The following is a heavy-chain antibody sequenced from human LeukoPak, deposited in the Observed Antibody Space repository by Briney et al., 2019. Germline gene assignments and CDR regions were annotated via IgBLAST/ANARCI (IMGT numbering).Heavy chain of an antibody. D-gene: IGHD7-27*01. V-gene: IGHV3-9*01. CDR3: AKDIMSSGDGAFDI. CDR2: ISCNSGSI. CDR1: GFTFYDYA. J-gene: IGHJ3*02. Sequence: PGRSLRLSCAASGFTFYDYAMHWVRQAPGKGLEWVSGISCNSGSIGYADSVKGRFTISRDNAKNSLYLQMNSLRAEDTALYYCAKDIMSSGDGAFDIWGQGTMVTASS.